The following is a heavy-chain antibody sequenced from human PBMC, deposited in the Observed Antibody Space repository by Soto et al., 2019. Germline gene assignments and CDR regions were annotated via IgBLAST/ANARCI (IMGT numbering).Heavy chain of an antibody. D-gene: IGHD2-2*01. CDR3: ASGGYCSSTSCSGGYYYYYGMDV. CDR2: IDPSDSYT. J-gene: IGHJ6*02. CDR1: GYSFTIYW. V-gene: IGHV5-10-1*01. Sequence: PGESLKISCKGSGYSFTIYWISLVLQMPGKGLDWMWRIDPSDSYTNYSPSFQGHVTISADKSISTAYLQWSSLKASDTAMHYCASGGYCSSTSCSGGYYYYYGMDVWGQGTTVTVSS.